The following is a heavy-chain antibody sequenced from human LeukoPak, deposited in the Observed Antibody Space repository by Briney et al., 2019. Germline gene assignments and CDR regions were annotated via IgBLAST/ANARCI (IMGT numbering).Heavy chain of an antibody. CDR2: IKSKTDGGTT. J-gene: IGHJ5*01. V-gene: IGHV3-15*01. D-gene: IGHD6-13*01. Sequence: GGSLRLSCAASGFTFSNAWMSWVRQAPGKGLEWLGHIKSKTDGGTTDYAAPVKGRFTFSRDDSKNTLYLQMNSLKNEDTAVYYCARQQLVLDSWGQGTLVTVSP. CDR1: GFTFSNAW. CDR3: ARQQLVLDS.